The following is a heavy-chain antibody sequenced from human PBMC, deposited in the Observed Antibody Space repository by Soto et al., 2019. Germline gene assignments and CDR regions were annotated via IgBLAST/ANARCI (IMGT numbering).Heavy chain of an antibody. CDR2: INAYNGNR. J-gene: IGHJ4*02. D-gene: IGHD3-10*01. CDR3: ARDWFVVDY. V-gene: IGHV1-18*01. CDR1: GYTFTNYG. Sequence: QVQLVQSGAEVKKPGASVKFSFKASGYTFTNYGISWVRQAPGQVLEWMGWINAYNGNRNYAQKLQGRVTMTTDPSTSTAYMELRSLRSDDTAVYYCARDWFVVDYWGQGTLVTVSS.